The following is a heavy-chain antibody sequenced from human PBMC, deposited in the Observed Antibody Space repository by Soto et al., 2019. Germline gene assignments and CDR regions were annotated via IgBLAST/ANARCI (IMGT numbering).Heavy chain of an antibody. V-gene: IGHV1-69*12. J-gene: IGHJ4*02. CDR3: ARDYYDSSGYYYRRHEN. CDR1: GGTFSSYA. Sequence: QVQLVQSGAEMKKPGSSVKVSCKASGGTFSSYAISWVRQAPGQGLEWMGGIIPIFGTANYAQKFQGRVTITADESTSTAYMELSSLRSEDTAVYYCARDYYDSSGYYYRRHENWGQGTLVTVSS. D-gene: IGHD3-22*01. CDR2: IIPIFGTA.